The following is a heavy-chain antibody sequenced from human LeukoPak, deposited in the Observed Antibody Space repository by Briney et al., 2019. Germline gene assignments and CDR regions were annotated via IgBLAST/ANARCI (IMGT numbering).Heavy chain of an antibody. CDR3: ASTAKQQLVLY. D-gene: IGHD6-13*01. Sequence: NASETLSLTCTVSGGSISSGDYYWSWIRQPPGKGLEWIGYIYYGGSTYYNPSLKSRVTISVDTSKNQFSLKLSSVTAADTAVYYCASTAKQQLVLYWGQGTLVTVSS. CDR1: GGSISSGDYY. V-gene: IGHV4-30-4*01. CDR2: IYYGGST. J-gene: IGHJ4*02.